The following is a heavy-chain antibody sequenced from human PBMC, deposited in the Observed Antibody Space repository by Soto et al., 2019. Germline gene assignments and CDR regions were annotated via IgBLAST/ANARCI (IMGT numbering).Heavy chain of an antibody. J-gene: IGHJ6*02. CDR2: INSDGSST. CDR3: ARDTVEDIVVVPAAISLYYYYGMDV. CDR1: GFTFSSYW. V-gene: IGHV3-74*01. D-gene: IGHD2-2*01. Sequence: GGSLRLSCAASGFTFSSYWMHWVRQAPGKGLVWVSRINSDGSSTSYADSVKGRFTISRDNAKNTLYLQMNSLSAEDTAVYYCARDTVEDIVVVPAAISLYYYYGMDVWGQGTTVTVSS.